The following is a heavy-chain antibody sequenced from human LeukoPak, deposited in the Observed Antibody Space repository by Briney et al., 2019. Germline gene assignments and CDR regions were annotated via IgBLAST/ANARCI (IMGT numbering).Heavy chain of an antibody. CDR1: GYTFTSYD. CDR3: ARKYYVFWSGSSYYYYYGMDV. D-gene: IGHD3-3*01. CDR2: MNPNSGNT. V-gene: IGHV1-8*01. Sequence: ASVKVSCKASGYTFTSYDINWVRQATGQGLEWMGWMNPNSGNTGYAQKFQGRVTMTRNTSISTAYMELSSLRSEDTAVYYCARKYYVFWSGSSYYYYYGMDVWGQGTTVTVSS. J-gene: IGHJ6*02.